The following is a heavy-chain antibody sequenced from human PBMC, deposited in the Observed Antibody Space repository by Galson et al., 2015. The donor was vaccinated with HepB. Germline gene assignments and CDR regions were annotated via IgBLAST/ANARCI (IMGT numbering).Heavy chain of an antibody. V-gene: IGHV7-4-1*02. CDR2: ISPKTGNT. CDR3: EASGTPYGGIRHYHGLDV. CDR1: GYSFHSYD. D-gene: IGHD3-10*01. Sequence: SAKVSCKASGYSFHSYDVNWVRQAPGKGLEWMCWISPKTGNTTYARGFTGRFVFSWDTSISTAYLQISSLKSEDTAVYYCEASGTPYGGIRHYHGLDVWGHGTTVIVSS. J-gene: IGHJ6*02.